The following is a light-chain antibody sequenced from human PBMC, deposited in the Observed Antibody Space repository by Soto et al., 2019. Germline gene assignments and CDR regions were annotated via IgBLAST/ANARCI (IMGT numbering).Light chain of an antibody. V-gene: IGKV3-15*01. CDR2: DAS. CDR3: QQYNNWPPLT. CDR1: LSVSSN. J-gene: IGKJ4*01. Sequence: EIGLTQAPATLSVSPCERTTLSRRPSLSVSSNFAWYQQQPRHDPSLLIYDASTRATGIPARFSGSGSGTEFTTPISSLRSADFALYYCQQYNNWPPLTFGGGTKVDIK.